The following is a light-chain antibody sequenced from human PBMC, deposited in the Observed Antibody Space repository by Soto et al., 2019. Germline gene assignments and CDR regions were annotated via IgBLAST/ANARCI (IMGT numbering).Light chain of an antibody. CDR2: DTS. Sequence: EIVGTQSPATLSVSPGERVTLSCRASQSVSSSLAWYQQRPGQAPRLLIYDTSTRAAGSSARFSGSGSGTEFTLPISSLQYEDVSVYYCQQYIDWPPGTFGQGTAVEIK. CDR1: QSVSSS. CDR3: QQYIDWPPGT. J-gene: IGKJ1*01. V-gene: IGKV3-15*01.